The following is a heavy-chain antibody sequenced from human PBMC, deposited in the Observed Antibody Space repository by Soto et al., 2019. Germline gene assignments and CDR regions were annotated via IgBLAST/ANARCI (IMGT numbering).Heavy chain of an antibody. D-gene: IGHD1-1*01. CDR3: AIYRTTGTTNIDY. CDR1: GGTFSSYA. V-gene: IGHV1-69*13. Sequence: SVKVSCKASGGTFSSYAISWVRQAPGQGLEWMGGIIPIFGTANYAQKFQGRVTITADESTSTAYMELSSLRSEDTAVYYCAIYRTTGTTNIDYWGQGTLVTVSS. J-gene: IGHJ4*02. CDR2: IIPIFGTA.